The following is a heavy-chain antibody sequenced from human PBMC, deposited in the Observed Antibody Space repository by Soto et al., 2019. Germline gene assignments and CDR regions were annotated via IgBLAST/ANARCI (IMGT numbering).Heavy chain of an antibody. CDR2: ISAYNGNT. CDR1: GYIFTSYG. CDR3: ARIIFTGVKSSTYGMDV. D-gene: IGHD3-10*01. V-gene: IGHV1-18*01. Sequence: ASVKVSCKASGYIFTSYGISWVRQAPGQGLEWMGWISAYNGNTNYAQTLQGRVTMTTDTSTSTAYMELRSLRSDDTAVYYCARIIFTGVKSSTYGMDVWGQGTTVTVSS. J-gene: IGHJ6*02.